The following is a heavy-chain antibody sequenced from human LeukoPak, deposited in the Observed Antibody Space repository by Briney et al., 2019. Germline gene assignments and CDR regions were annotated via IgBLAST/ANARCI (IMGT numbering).Heavy chain of an antibody. J-gene: IGHJ4*02. CDR3: ARSSSGWWAYFDY. CDR2: IYYSGST. Sequence: SETLSLTCTVSGGPISSYYWSWFRQPPGKGLEWIGYIYYSGSTNYNPSLKSRVTISVDTSKNQFSLKLSSVTAADTAVYYCARSSSGWWAYFDYWGQGTLVTVSS. CDR1: GGPISSYY. D-gene: IGHD6-19*01. V-gene: IGHV4-59*08.